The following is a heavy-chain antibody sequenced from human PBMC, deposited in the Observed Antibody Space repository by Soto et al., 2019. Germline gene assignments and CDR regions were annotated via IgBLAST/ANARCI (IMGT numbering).Heavy chain of an antibody. CDR1: GDSITNGQYY. D-gene: IGHD1-26*01. CDR2: IASNGVT. CDR3: ARGTYGGNSYWFDP. J-gene: IGHJ5*02. V-gene: IGHV4-30-4*01. Sequence: QVQPQESGPGLVKPSQTLSLICSVSGDSITNGQYYWNWIRQVPGQGLEWIGHIASNGVTFYNPSLKSRLSLSVDTSRNQFSLKLTSLTVADTAVYFCARGTYGGNSYWFDPWGQGSLVTVSA.